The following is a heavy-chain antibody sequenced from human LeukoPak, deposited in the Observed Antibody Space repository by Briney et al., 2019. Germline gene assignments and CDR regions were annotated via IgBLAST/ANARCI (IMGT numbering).Heavy chain of an antibody. Sequence: GGSLRLSCAASGFTFSNYGMHWVRQAPGKGLEWVAVIWYGGSNKYYADSVKGRFTISRDNAKNSLYLQMNSLRAEDTAVYYCARGTTLGRFDPWGQGTLVTVSS. V-gene: IGHV3-33*08. CDR3: ARGTTLGRFDP. CDR2: IWYGGSNK. J-gene: IGHJ5*02. CDR1: GFTFSNYG. D-gene: IGHD1-7*01.